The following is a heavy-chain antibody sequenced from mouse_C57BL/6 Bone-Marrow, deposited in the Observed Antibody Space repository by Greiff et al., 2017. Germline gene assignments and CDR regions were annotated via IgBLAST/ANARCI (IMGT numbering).Heavy chain of an antibody. CDR3: ARFGYSWYVDV. V-gene: IGHV1-64*01. J-gene: IGHJ1*03. D-gene: IGHD2-3*01. CDR1: GYTFTSYW. Sequence: QVQLQQPGAELVKPGASVKLSCKASGYTFTSYWMHWVKQRPGQGLEWIGMIHPNSGSTNYNEKFKSKATLTVDKSSSTAYMQLSSLTSEDSAVYDCARFGYSWYVDVWGTGTTVTVSS. CDR2: IHPNSGST.